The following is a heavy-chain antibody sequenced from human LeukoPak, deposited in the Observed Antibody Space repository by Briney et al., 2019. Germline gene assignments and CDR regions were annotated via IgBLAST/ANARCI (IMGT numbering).Heavy chain of an antibody. D-gene: IGHD3-10*01. CDR2: ISAYNGNT. Sequence: ASVKVSCKASGYTFTSYGISWVRQAPGQGLEWMGWISAYNGNTNYAQKLQGRVTMTTDTSTSTAYMELRSLRSDDTAVYYCARVGITTVRGVIPPEWFDPWGQGTLVTVSS. CDR1: GYTFTSYG. V-gene: IGHV1-18*04. CDR3: ARVGITTVRGVIPPEWFDP. J-gene: IGHJ5*02.